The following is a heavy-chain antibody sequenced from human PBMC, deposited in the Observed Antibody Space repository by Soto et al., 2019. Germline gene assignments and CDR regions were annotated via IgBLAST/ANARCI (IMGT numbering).Heavy chain of an antibody. CDR1: GGSISSYY. V-gene: IGHV4-59*01. D-gene: IGHD3-10*01. J-gene: IGHJ5*02. CDR2: IYYSGST. CDR3: ARDRGGVASNWFDP. Sequence: SETLSLTCTVSGGSISSYYWSWIRQPPGKGLEWIGYIYYSGSTNYNPSLKSRVTISVDTSKNQFSLKLSSVTAADTAVYYCARDRGGVASNWFDPWGQGTLVTVS.